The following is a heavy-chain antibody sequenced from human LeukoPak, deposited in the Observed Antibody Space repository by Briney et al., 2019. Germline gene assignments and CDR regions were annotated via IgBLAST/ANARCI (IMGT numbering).Heavy chain of an antibody. CDR3: ARGITMVRGVAYFDY. J-gene: IGHJ4*02. D-gene: IGHD3-10*01. CDR1: GGSISSYY. V-gene: IGHV4-34*01. CDR2: INHSGST. Sequence: PSETLSLTCTVSGGSISSYYWSWIRQPPGKGLEWIGEINHSGSTNYNPPLKSRVTISVDTSKNQFSLKLSSVTAADTAVYYCARGITMVRGVAYFDYWGQGTLVTVSS.